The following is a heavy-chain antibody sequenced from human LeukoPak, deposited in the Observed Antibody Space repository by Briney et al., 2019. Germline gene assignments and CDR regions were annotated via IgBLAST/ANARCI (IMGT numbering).Heavy chain of an antibody. V-gene: IGHV3-23*01. J-gene: IGHJ4*02. CDR1: GFTFSSYG. D-gene: IGHD4-17*01. CDR2: ISGSGRTT. CDR3: AKVPLSYGDSIDH. Sequence: GGSLRLSCAASGFTFSSYGMSWVRQAPGKGLEWVSAISGSGRTTYYADSVKGRFTISRDDSKNTLYLQMNSLRADDTAIYYCAKVPLSYGDSIDHWGQGTLVTVSS.